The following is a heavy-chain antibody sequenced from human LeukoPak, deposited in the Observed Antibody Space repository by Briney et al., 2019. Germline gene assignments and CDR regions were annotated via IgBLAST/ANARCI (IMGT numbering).Heavy chain of an antibody. CDR3: ARGQEVGDWFDP. D-gene: IGHD2-2*01. V-gene: IGHV4-34*01. Sequence: SETLPLTCAVYGGSFSGYYWSWIRQPPGKGLEWIGEINHSGSTNYNPSLKSRVTISVDTSKNQFSLKLSSVTAADTAVYYCARGQEVGDWFDPWGQGTLVTVSS. CDR2: INHSGST. J-gene: IGHJ5*02. CDR1: GGSFSGYY.